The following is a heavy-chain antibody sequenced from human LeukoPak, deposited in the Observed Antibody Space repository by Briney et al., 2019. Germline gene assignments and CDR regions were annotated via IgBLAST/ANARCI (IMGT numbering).Heavy chain of an antibody. J-gene: IGHJ6*02. CDR3: ARGRVIDYYYYYGMDV. CDR2: MNPNSGNT. V-gene: IGHV1-8*01. D-gene: IGHD3-16*02. Sequence: ASVKVSCKASGYTFTSYDINWVRQAPGQGLERMGWMNPNSGNTGYAQKFQGRVTMTRNTSISTAYMELSSLRSEDTAVYYCARGRVIDYYYYYGMDVWGQGTTVTVSS. CDR1: GYTFTSYD.